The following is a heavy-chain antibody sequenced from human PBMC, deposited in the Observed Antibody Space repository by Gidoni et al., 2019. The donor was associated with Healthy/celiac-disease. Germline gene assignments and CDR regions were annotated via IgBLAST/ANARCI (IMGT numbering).Heavy chain of an antibody. D-gene: IGHD1-26*01. CDR2: IDPSDSYT. CDR3: ARGSPPYSSFGY. V-gene: IGHV5-10-1*01. J-gene: IGHJ4*02. CDR1: GYSFTSYW. Sequence: EVQLVQSGAEAKQPGASLRISCKGSGYSFTSYWISWVRQMPGKGLEWMGRIDPSDSYTNYSPSFQGHVTISADKSISTAYLQWSSLKASDTAMYYCARGSPPYSSFGYWGQGTLVTVSS.